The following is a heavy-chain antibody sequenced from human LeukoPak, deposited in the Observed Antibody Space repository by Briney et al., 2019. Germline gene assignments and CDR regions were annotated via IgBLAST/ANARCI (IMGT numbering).Heavy chain of an antibody. CDR3: ARGRHSSSGSRGNDI. V-gene: IGHV1-8*01. CDR2: MNPNSGNT. CDR1: GYTFTSYD. D-gene: IGHD6-13*01. J-gene: IGHJ3*02. Sequence: GASVKVSCKASGYTFTSYDISWVRQATGQGLEWMGWMNPNSGNTGYAQKFQGRVTMTRNTSISTAYMELSSLRSEDTAVYYCARGRHSSSGSRGNDIWGQGTMVTVSS.